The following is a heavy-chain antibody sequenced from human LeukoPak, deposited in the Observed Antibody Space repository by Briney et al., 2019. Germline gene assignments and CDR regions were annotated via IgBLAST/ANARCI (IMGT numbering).Heavy chain of an antibody. CDR1: GGRFKSYG. CDR2: IIPIFDRP. Sequence: SVKVSCKTIGGRFKSYGFSWVRQAPGQGLEWRGGIIPIFDRPNYAQKFEGRVTITADKSTNTTYMEITSLTSDGTAVYYCARDAQWELRALDVWGRGTMVIVSS. D-gene: IGHD1-26*01. J-gene: IGHJ3*01. CDR3: ARDAQWELRALDV. V-gene: IGHV1-69*06.